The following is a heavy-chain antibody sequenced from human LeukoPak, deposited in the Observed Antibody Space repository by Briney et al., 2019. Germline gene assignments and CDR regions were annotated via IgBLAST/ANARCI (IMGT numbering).Heavy chain of an antibody. J-gene: IGHJ1*01. D-gene: IGHD3-10*01. CDR2: INPNSGGT. Sequence: GASVKVSCKASGYTFTGYYMHWVRQAPGQGLEWMGRINPNSGGTNYAKKFQGRVTMTRDTSISTAYMELSRLRSDNTAVYYCARPGSEGSGSYYNGDFQHWGQGTLVTVSS. V-gene: IGHV1-2*06. CDR3: ARPGSEGSGSYYNGDFQH. CDR1: GYTFTGYY.